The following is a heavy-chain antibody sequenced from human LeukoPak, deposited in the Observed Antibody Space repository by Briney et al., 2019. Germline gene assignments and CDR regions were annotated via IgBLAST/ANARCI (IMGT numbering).Heavy chain of an antibody. CDR3: ARFAAGGYYYYYMDV. D-gene: IGHD3-10*01. J-gene: IGHJ6*03. CDR2: IGTSSTTI. V-gene: IGHV3-48*01. CDR1: GFTFSSYT. Sequence: GSLRLSCAASGFTFSSYTMNWVRQPPGKGLEWVSNIGTSSTTIYYADSVKGRFTISRDNAKNSLYLQMNSLRADDTAVYYCARFAAGGYYYYYMDVWGKGTTVTVSS.